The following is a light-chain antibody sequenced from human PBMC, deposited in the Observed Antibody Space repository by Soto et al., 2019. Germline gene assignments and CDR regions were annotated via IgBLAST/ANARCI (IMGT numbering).Light chain of an antibody. CDR1: QSISSY. CDR2: AAS. V-gene: IGKV1-39*01. J-gene: IGKJ1*01. CDR3: QKSYSTPTWT. Sequence: DIQMTQSPSSLSASVGDRVTITCRASQSISSYLNWYQQKPGKAPKLLIYAASSLQSGVPSRFSGSGSGTDFTLTISSLPPEDFATYYCQKSYSTPTWTFGQGTKVEIK.